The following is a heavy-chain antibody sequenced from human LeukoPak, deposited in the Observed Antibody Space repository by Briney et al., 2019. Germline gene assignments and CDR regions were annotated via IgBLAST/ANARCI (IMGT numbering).Heavy chain of an antibody. CDR1: GYTFTGYY. D-gene: IGHD6-13*01. Sequence: GASVKVSCKASGYTFTGYYMHWVRQAPGQGLEWMGWINPNSGGTNYAQKFQGRVTMTRDTSISTAYMELSRLRSDDTAVYYCARAGYSSSWYYYYGMDVWGQGTTVTASS. CDR2: INPNSGGT. V-gene: IGHV1-2*02. J-gene: IGHJ6*02. CDR3: ARAGYSSSWYYYYGMDV.